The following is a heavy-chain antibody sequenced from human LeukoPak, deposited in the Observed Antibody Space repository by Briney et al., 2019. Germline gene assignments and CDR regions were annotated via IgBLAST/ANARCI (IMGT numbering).Heavy chain of an antibody. CDR3: ARCRDGGNSYYYYMDV. CDR2: IYPGDSDT. CDR1: GYSFTSYW. J-gene: IGHJ6*03. V-gene: IGHV5-51*01. D-gene: IGHD4-23*01. Sequence: GESLQISCKGSGYSFTSYWIGWVRQMPGKGLEWMGIIYPGDSDTRYSPSFQGQVTISADKSISTAYLQWSSLKASDTAMYYCARCRDGGNSYYYYMDVWGKGTTVTVSS.